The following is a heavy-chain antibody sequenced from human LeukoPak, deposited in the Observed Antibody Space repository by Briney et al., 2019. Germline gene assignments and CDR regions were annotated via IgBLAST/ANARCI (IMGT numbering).Heavy chain of an antibody. J-gene: IGHJ4*02. CDR2: IYYSGTT. CDR3: ARNAAIRRSFFDY. Sequence: PSETLSLTCTVSSGSISSDSYYWGWIRQPPGKGLESIGNIYYSGTTSYNPSLRSRVTISVDTSRNQFSLKLTSVTAADTAVYYCARNAAIRRSFFDYWGQGTLVTVSS. V-gene: IGHV4-39*01. CDR1: SGSISSDSYY. D-gene: IGHD6-13*01.